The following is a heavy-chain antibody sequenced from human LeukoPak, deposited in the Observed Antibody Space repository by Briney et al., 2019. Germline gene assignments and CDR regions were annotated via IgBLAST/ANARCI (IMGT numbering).Heavy chain of an antibody. CDR2: IKSKDDGETT. J-gene: IGHJ4*02. CDR3: TTDAQRGYSCYDLYYFDY. V-gene: IGHV3-15*01. CDR1: GFTFSNAW. Sequence: GGSLRLSCAASGFTFSNAWMSWVRQAPGKGLEWVGRIKSKDDGETTHYDAPVKGRFTISRDDSKNTLYLQMNSLKTEDTAVYYCTTDAQRGYSCYDLYYFDYWGQGTLVTVSS. D-gene: IGHD5-12*01.